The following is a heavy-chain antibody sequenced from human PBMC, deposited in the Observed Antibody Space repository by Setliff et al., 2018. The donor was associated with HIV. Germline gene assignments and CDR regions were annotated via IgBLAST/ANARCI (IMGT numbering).Heavy chain of an antibody. Sequence: SETLSLTCTVSGDSISYSSYYWAWIRQPAGKGLEWIGDVYYTGSTYYNPSVKSPVTISVDTSKNQFSLKFTSVTAADTAVYYCARVDQLVAHWFDPWGQGTLVTVSS. D-gene: IGHD6-6*01. CDR1: GDSISYSSYY. CDR2: VYYTGST. CDR3: ARVDQLVAHWFDP. J-gene: IGHJ5*01. V-gene: IGHV4-39*01.